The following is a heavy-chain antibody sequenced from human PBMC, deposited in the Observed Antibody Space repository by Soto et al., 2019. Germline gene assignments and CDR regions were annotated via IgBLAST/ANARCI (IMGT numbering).Heavy chain of an antibody. V-gene: IGHV5-51*01. CDR3: ARQTTQHIALAASYYYYGMDV. CDR1: GYSFTSYW. D-gene: IGHD6-13*01. J-gene: IGHJ6*02. CDR2: IYPGDSDT. Sequence: GESLKISCKGSGYSFTSYWIGWVRQMPGKGLEWMGIIYPGDSDTRYSPSFQGQVTISADKSISTAYLQWSSLKASDTAMYYCARQTTQHIALAASYYYYGMDVWGQGTTVTVSS.